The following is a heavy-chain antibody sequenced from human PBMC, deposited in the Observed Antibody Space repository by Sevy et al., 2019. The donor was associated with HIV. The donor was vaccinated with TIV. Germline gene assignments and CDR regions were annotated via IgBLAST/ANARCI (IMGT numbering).Heavy chain of an antibody. CDR3: ASVGPQDGWDY. CDR1: GFTFSSYA. V-gene: IGHV3-30-3*01. D-gene: IGHD1-26*01. J-gene: IGHJ4*02. Sequence: GGSLRLSCAASGFTFSSYAMHWVRQAPGKGLEWVAVISYGGSNKYYADSVKGRFTISGDNSKNTLYLQMNSLRAEDTAVYYCASVGPQDGWDYWGQGTLVTVSS. CDR2: ISYGGSNK.